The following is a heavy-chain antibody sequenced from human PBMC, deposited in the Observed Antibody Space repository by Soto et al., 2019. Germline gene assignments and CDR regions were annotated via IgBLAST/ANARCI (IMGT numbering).Heavy chain of an antibody. CDR2: ISHDGSYK. CDR1: GFTFNSYG. Sequence: QVQVVESGGGVVQPGRSLRLSCAASGFTFNSYGMHWVRQAPGKGLEWVALISHDGSYKYYADFVKGRFTISRDKSRNTRWLQMNSLRAEDTAVYYCARDRLESNLGDGMDVWGQGTTVTVSS. D-gene: IGHD1-1*01. V-gene: IGHV3-30*03. CDR3: ARDRLESNLGDGMDV. J-gene: IGHJ6*02.